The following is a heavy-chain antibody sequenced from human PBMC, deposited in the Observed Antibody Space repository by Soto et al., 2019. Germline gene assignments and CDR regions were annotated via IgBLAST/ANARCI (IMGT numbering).Heavy chain of an antibody. Sequence: ASVKVSCKASGYSFMSYVMHWVRQAPGQRPEWMGWINAGNGNAKCSQKFQGRVTITRDTSASTAYMELSSLRSEDTAVYYCARVYGSGWSFDYWGQGTLVTVSS. V-gene: IGHV1-3*01. CDR2: INAGNGNA. D-gene: IGHD6-19*01. J-gene: IGHJ4*02. CDR3: ARVYGSGWSFDY. CDR1: GYSFMSYV.